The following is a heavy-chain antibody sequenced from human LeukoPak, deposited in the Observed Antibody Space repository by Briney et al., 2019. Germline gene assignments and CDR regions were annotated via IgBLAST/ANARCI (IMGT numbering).Heavy chain of an antibody. D-gene: IGHD5-24*01. V-gene: IGHV1-46*01. CDR1: GYTFTSYY. CDR2: INPSDGST. CDR3: ARIRDGYNDAYDI. J-gene: IGHJ3*02. Sequence: ASVKVSCKASGYTFTSYYIHLVRQAPGQGFEWMAIINPSDGSTTNSQKFQGRVTMTRDTSTSTVYMELSGLRSVDTALYYCARIRDGYNDAYDIWGQGTMVTVSS.